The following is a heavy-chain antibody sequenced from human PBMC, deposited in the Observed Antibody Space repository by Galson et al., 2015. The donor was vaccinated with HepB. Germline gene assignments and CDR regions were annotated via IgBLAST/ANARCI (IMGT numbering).Heavy chain of an antibody. Sequence: RLSCAASGFTFSSYAMHWVRQAPGKGLEWVAVISYDGSNKYYADSVKGRFTISRDNAKNSLYLQMNSLRAEDTAVYYCAKEGGPRGFGELLWGYYFDYWGQGTLVTVSS. V-gene: IGHV3-30*04. CDR3: AKEGGPRGFGELLWGYYFDY. D-gene: IGHD3-10*01. CDR1: GFTFSSYA. CDR2: ISYDGSNK. J-gene: IGHJ4*02.